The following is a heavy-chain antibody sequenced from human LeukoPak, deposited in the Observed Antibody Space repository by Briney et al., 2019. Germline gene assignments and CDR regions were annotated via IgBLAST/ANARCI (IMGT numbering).Heavy chain of an antibody. CDR3: ARDPRTRLRKGLSF. D-gene: IGHD5-12*01. CDR1: GFTFSSYG. J-gene: IGHJ4*02. CDR2: ISYDGSNK. Sequence: PGGSLRLSCAASGFTFSSYGMHWVRQAPGKGLEWVAVISYDGSNKYYADSVKGRFTISRDNSKNTLYLQMNSLRAEDTAVYYCARDPRTRLRKGLSFWGQGTLVTVSS. V-gene: IGHV3-30*03.